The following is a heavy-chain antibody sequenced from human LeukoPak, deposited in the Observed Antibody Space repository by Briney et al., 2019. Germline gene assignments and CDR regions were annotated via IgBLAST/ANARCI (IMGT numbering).Heavy chain of an antibody. CDR3: ARRDYGDY. CDR2: ISWNSGSI. Sequence: GRSLRLSCAASGFTFDDYAMHWVRQAPGKGLEWVSGISWNSGSIGYADSVKGRFTISRDNAKNSLYLQMNSLRAEDTVLYYCARRDYGDYWGQGTLVTVSS. J-gene: IGHJ4*02. V-gene: IGHV3-9*01. CDR1: GFTFDDYA.